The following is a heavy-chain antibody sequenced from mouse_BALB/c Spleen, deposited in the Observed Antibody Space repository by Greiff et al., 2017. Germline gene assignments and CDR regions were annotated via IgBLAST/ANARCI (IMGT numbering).Heavy chain of an antibody. V-gene: IGHV5-6-3*01. CDR1: GFTFSSYG. J-gene: IGHJ1*01. D-gene: IGHD1-2*01. Sequence: EVQLVESGGGLVQPGGSLKLSCAASGFTFSSYGMSWVRQTPDKRLELVATINSNGGSTYYPDSVKGRFTISRDNAKNTLYLQMSSLKSEDTAMYYCARGIHYYGYDWYFDVWGAGTTVTVSS. CDR2: INSNGGST. CDR3: ARGIHYYGYDWYFDV.